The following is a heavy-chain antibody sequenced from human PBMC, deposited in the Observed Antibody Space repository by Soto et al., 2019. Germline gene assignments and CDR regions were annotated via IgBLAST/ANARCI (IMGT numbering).Heavy chain of an antibody. CDR1: GFSLSTSGVG. D-gene: IGHD3-10*01. CDR2: IYWDDDK. CDR3: AHSAAMVRGEEQAAFDY. J-gene: IGHJ4*02. Sequence: QITLKESGPTLVKPTQTLTLTCTFSGFSLSTSGVGVGWIRQPPGKALEWLALIYWDDDKRYSPSLKSRLTITKDTSKNQVVLTMTNMDPVDTATYYCAHSAAMVRGEEQAAFDYWGQGTLVTVSS. V-gene: IGHV2-5*02.